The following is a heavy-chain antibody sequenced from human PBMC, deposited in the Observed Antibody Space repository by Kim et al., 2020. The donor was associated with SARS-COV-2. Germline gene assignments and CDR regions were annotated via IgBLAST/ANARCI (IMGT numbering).Heavy chain of an antibody. CDR3: ARGLPDYLGPYGVHV. CDR1: GFAVSINY. V-gene: IGHV3-53*01. D-gene: IGHD4-17*01. CDR2: IYSGGST. J-gene: IGHJ6*02. Sequence: GGSLRLSCAASGFAVSINYMNWVRQAPGKGLEWVSVIYSGGSTYHADSVKGRFTISRDSFKNTLYLQMNSLRAEDTAIYYCARGLPDYLGPYGVHVWGQGTTVTVSS.